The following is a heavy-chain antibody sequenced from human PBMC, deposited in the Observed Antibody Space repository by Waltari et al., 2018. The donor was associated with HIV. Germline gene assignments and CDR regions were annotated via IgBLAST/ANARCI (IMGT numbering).Heavy chain of an antibody. CDR2: INHSGST. Sequence: WIGEINHSGSTNYNPSLKSRVTISVDTSKNQFSLKLSSVTAADTAVYYCASLGSCGDYLYLCGMDVWGQGTTVTVSS. J-gene: IGHJ6*02. CDR3: ASLGSCGDYLYLCGMDV. D-gene: IGHD4-17*01. V-gene: IGHV4-34*01.